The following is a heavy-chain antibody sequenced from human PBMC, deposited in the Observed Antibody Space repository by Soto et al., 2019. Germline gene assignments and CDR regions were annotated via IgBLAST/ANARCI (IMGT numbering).Heavy chain of an antibody. D-gene: IGHD6-19*01. J-gene: IGHJ4*02. V-gene: IGHV3-23*01. Sequence: PGGSLRLSCAASGFTFSSYAMSWVRQAPGKGLEWVSAISGSGGSTYYADSVKGRFTISRDNAKNTLYLQMNSLRAEDTAVYYCANAPGYTSGPPYYWGQGTLVTVSS. CDR1: GFTFSSYA. CDR3: ANAPGYTSGPPYY. CDR2: ISGSGGST.